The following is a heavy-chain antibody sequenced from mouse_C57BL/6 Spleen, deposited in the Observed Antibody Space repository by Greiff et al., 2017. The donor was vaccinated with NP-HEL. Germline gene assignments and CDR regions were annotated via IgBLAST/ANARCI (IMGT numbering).Heavy chain of an antibody. J-gene: IGHJ4*01. CDR3: ARSRDYDGGYAMDY. Sequence: VQLQQSGPELVKPGASVKISCKASGYTFTDYYMNWVKQSHGKSLEWIGDINPNNGGTSYNQKFKGKATLTVDKSSSTAYMELRSLTSEDSAVYYCARSRDYDGGYAMDYWGQGTSVTVSS. V-gene: IGHV1-26*01. CDR1: GYTFTDYY. CDR2: INPNNGGT. D-gene: IGHD2-4*01.